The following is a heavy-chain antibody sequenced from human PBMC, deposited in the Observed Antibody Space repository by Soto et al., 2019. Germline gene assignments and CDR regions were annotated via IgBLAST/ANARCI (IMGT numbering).Heavy chain of an antibody. CDR2: ISGSSDTI. J-gene: IGHJ4*02. D-gene: IGHD1-1*01. V-gene: IGHV3-48*01. CDR1: GLSFSGHT. CDR3: ASRPVGNWPGPFDY. Sequence: EVQLVESGGGLVQPGGSLRLACTVSGLSFSGHTMNWGRQAPGKGLEWLSYISGSSDTIYYADSVKGRFTISRDNAKNSLYLQMNSLRAEDTAIYYCASRPVGNWPGPFDYWGQGTLVTVSS.